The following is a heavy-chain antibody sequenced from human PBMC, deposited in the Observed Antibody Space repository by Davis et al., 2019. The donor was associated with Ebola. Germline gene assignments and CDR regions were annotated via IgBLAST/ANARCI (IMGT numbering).Heavy chain of an antibody. Sequence: GGSLRLSCKGSGYSFTSYWIGWVRQMPGKGLEWMGIIYPGDSATRYSSSFQGQVTISADKSISTAYLQWSSLKAADTAMYCCTRLFFWSGYPHYYYYGMDVWGQGTTVTVSS. CDR3: TRLFFWSGYPHYYYYGMDV. CDR1: GYSFTSYW. D-gene: IGHD3-3*01. V-gene: IGHV5-51*01. CDR2: IYPGDSAT. J-gene: IGHJ6*02.